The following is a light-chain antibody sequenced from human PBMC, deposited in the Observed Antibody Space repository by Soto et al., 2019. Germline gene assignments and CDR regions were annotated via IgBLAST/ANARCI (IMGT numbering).Light chain of an antibody. CDR3: QQNYSPPPIT. CDR1: QSIANY. Sequence: DIQMTQSTSSLSASVGDRVTITCRASQSIANYLNWYQEKPGKAPKLLIYAASSLQSGVPSRFSGSGFGTDFTLTISSLQTEDFATYYCQQNYSPPPITFGQGTRLEIK. CDR2: AAS. V-gene: IGKV1-39*01. J-gene: IGKJ5*01.